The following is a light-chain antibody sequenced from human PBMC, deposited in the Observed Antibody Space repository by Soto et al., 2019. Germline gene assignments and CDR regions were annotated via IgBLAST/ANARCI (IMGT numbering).Light chain of an antibody. CDR3: QQYNSWPLT. V-gene: IGKV3-15*01. Sequence: EKVMTQSPATLSVSPGERATLSCRASQSVNSNLDWYQQKPGQAPRLLVYGASTRATGIPARFSGSGSGTEFTLTISSLQSEDFAVYYCQQYNSWPLTFGGGTKVEIK. CDR2: GAS. J-gene: IGKJ4*01. CDR1: QSVNSN.